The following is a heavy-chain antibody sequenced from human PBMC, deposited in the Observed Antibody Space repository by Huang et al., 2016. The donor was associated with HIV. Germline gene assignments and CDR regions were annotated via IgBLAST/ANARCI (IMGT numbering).Heavy chain of an antibody. V-gene: IGHV3-23*01. Sequence: EVQLLESGGGLVQPGGSLRLSCAASIFTFSTSAMSWVGQAPGKGLGWVSGIIGSGSSTYYADSVKGRFTISRDNARNTLYLQMKSLRVEDTAIYYCAKGSERSLTGPKYQYYFDYWGQGTLVTVSS. D-gene: IGHD3-3*01. CDR1: IFTFSTSA. CDR2: IIGSGSST. J-gene: IGHJ4*02. CDR3: AKGSERSLTGPKYQYYFDY.